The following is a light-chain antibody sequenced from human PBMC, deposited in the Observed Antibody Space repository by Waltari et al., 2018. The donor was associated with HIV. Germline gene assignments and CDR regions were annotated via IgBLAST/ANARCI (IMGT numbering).Light chain of an antibody. CDR3: QQSYSSPPMYT. J-gene: IGKJ2*01. V-gene: IGKV1-39*01. CDR2: AAS. CDR1: QTTSTY. Sequence: DFQMTQSPSSLSAYIGDGVTITCRASQTTSTYLNWYQQKPGRAPKLLIYAASSLQSGVPSRFSGSGSVTDFTLTISNVQPEDFATYYCQQSYSSPPMYTFGQGTKLEIK.